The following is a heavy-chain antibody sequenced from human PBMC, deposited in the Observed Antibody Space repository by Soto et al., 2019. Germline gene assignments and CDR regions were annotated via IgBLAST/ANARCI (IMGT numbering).Heavy chain of an antibody. CDR2: IIPIFGTA. CDR1: VGTFSSYA. V-gene: IGHV1-69*13. J-gene: IGHJ4*02. CDR3: ARGYYDKVTKFDY. D-gene: IGHD3-22*01. Sequence: PSVRVSCKASVGTFSSYAISWVGRAPGQGLEWMGGIIPIFGTAKYAQKFQGRVTSTADESTRTAYMELSSLSSEDTAVYYCARGYYDKVTKFDYWGQGPLVTVSS.